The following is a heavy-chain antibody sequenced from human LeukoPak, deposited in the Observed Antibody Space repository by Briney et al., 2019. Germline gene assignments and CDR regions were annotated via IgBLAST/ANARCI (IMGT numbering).Heavy chain of an antibody. CDR1: GFTFSSYW. Sequence: PGGSLRLSCAASGFTFSSYWMHWVRQAPGEGLVWVSRVNSDGSNTGYADSVKGRFTISRDNAKNTLYLQMNSLRAEDTAVYYCARQYSGSYWDYWGQGTLVTASS. V-gene: IGHV3-74*01. CDR2: VNSDGSNT. D-gene: IGHD1-26*01. CDR3: ARQYSGSYWDY. J-gene: IGHJ4*02.